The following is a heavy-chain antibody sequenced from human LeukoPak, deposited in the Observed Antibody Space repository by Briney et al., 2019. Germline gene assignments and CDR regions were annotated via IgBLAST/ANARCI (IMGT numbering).Heavy chain of an antibody. CDR3: AKGRYGSGSYYDDY. V-gene: IGHV4-34*01. CDR1: GGSFSGYY. Sequence: SETLSLTCAVYGGSFSGYYWSWIRQPPGKGLEWIGEINHSGSTNYNPSLKSRVTISVDTSKNQFSLKLSSVTAADTAVYYCAKGRYGSGSYYDDYWGQGTLVTVSS. D-gene: IGHD3-10*01. CDR2: INHSGST. J-gene: IGHJ4*02.